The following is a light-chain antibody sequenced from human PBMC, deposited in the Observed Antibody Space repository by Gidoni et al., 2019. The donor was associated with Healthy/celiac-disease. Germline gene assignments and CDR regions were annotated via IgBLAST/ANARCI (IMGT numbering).Light chain of an antibody. J-gene: IGKJ1*01. CDR2: AAS. Sequence: DIQMTQSPSSLSASVGDRVTITCRASQSISSYLNWYQQKPGKAPKLLIYAASSLQSGVPSRFSGSGSGKDFTLTISSLQHEDFATYYCQQSYSTRWTFGQGTKVEIK. CDR3: QQSYSTRWT. V-gene: IGKV1-39*01. CDR1: QSISSY.